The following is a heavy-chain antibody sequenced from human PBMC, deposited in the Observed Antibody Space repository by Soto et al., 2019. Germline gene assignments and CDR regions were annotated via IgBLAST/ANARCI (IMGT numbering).Heavy chain of an antibody. D-gene: IGHD4-17*01. CDR2: INPNSGGT. CDR3: AASTTVTTYYYYYGMDV. V-gene: IGHV1-2*04. Sequence: GASVKVSCKASGYTFTGYYMHWVRPAPGQGLEWMGWINPNSGGTNYAQKFQGWVTMTRDTSISTAYMELSRLRSDDTAVYYCAASTTVTTYYYYYGMDVWGQGTTVTVSS. CDR1: GYTFTGYY. J-gene: IGHJ6*02.